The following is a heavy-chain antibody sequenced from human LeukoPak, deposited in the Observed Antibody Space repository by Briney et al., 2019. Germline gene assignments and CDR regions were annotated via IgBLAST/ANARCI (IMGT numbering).Heavy chain of an antibody. J-gene: IGHJ6*03. CDR1: GGSISSSSYY. CDR3: TRHRDSENYYRLYYYYMDV. Sequence: PSETLSLTCTVSGGSISSSSYYWGWIRQPPGKGLEWIGSIYYSGSTYYNPSLKSRVTISVDTSKNQFSLKLSSVTAADTAVYYCTRHRDSENYYRLYYYYMDVWGKGTTVTVSS. D-gene: IGHD1-26*01. CDR2: IYYSGST. V-gene: IGHV4-39*01.